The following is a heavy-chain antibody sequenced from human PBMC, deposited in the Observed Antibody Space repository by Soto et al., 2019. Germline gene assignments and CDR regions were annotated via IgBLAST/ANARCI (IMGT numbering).Heavy chain of an antibody. D-gene: IGHD2-2*01. Sequence: ASVKVSCKASGYTFTGYYMHWVRQAPGQGLEWMGWINPNSGGTNYAQKFQGRVTMTRDTSISTAYMELSRLRSDDTAVYYCAIPTTYCSSTSCYYDALDIWGQGTMVTVSS. V-gene: IGHV1-2*02. CDR3: AIPTTYCSSTSCYYDALDI. J-gene: IGHJ3*02. CDR2: INPNSGGT. CDR1: GYTFTGYY.